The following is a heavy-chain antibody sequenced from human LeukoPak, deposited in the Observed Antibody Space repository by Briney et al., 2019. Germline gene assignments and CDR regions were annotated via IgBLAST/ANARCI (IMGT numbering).Heavy chain of an antibody. CDR3: ARAHCSSTRCYLVGGDDAFDI. CDR1: GFTFSDYY. Sequence: GGSLRLSCAASGFTFSDYYMSWIRQAPGKGLEWVSYISSSGSTIYYADSVKGRFTISRDNAKNSLYLQMNSLRAEDTAVYYCARAHCSSTRCYLVGGDDAFDIWGQGTMVTVSS. CDR2: ISSSGSTI. V-gene: IGHV3-11*01. D-gene: IGHD2-2*01. J-gene: IGHJ3*02.